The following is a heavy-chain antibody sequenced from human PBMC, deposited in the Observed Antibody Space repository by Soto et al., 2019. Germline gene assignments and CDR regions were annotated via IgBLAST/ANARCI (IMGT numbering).Heavy chain of an antibody. CDR1: GYTFTGYY. CDR2: INPNSGGT. V-gene: IGHV1-2*04. Sequence: ASVKVSCKASGYTFTGYYMHWVRQAPGQGLEWMGWINPNSGGTNYAQKFQGWVTMTRDTSISTAYMELSRLRSDDTAVYYCARGSVAGSYYYYGMDVWGQGTTVTVSS. J-gene: IGHJ6*02. D-gene: IGHD6-19*01. CDR3: ARGSVAGSYYYYGMDV.